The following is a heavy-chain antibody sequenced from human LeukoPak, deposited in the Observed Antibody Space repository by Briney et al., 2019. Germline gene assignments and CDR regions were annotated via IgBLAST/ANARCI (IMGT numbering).Heavy chain of an antibody. J-gene: IGHJ6*03. CDR3: AKSGVAYYYYYMDV. V-gene: IGHV4-39*01. Sequence: PSETLSLICTVSGGSVSCSSYYWGWIRQPPGKGLEWIGSIYYSGSTYYNPSLKSRVTISVDTSKNQFSLKLSSVTAADTAVYYCAKSGVAYYYYYMDVWGKGTTVTVSS. CDR2: IYYSGST. D-gene: IGHD3-3*01. CDR1: GGSVSCSSYY.